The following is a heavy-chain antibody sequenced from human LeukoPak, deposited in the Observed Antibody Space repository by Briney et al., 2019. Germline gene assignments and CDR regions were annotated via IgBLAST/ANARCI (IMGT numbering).Heavy chain of an antibody. J-gene: IGHJ4*02. V-gene: IGHV3-30*18. D-gene: IGHD3-10*01. CDR3: AKDHGSGGYFDY. CDR2: ISYDGSNK. Sequence: PGRSLRLSCAASGFTFSSYGMHWVRQAPGKGLEWVAVISYDGSNKYYADSVKGRFTISRDNSKNTPYLQMNSLRAEDTAVYYCAKDHGSGGYFDYWGQGTLVTVSS. CDR1: GFTFSSYG.